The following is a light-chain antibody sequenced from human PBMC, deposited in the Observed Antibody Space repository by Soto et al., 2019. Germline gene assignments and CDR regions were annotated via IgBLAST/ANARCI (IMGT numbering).Light chain of an antibody. CDR1: SSDVGRYNY. CDR2: EVS. V-gene: IGLV2-14*01. CDR3: CSYTNRATYV. Sequence: QSALAQPASVSGSPGQSITISCTGTSSDVGRYNYVSWYQQHPGKAPKLMIHEVSYRPSGVSSRFSGSKSGNTASLTISGLQAEGEAEYHCCSYTNRATYVFGTGTKVTVL. J-gene: IGLJ1*01.